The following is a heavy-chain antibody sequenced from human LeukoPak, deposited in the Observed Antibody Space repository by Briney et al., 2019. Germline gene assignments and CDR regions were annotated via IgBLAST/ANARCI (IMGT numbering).Heavy chain of an antibody. CDR3: AKQEDRIAAAGRNVDY. D-gene: IGHD6-13*01. CDR1: GFTFSSYA. CDR2: ISGSGGST. Sequence: GGSLRLSCAASGFTFSSYAMSWVRQAPGKGLEWVSAISGSGGSTYYADSVKGRFTISRDNSKNTLYLQMNSLRAEDTAVYYCAKQEDRIAAAGRNVDYWGQGTLVTVSS. J-gene: IGHJ4*02. V-gene: IGHV3-23*01.